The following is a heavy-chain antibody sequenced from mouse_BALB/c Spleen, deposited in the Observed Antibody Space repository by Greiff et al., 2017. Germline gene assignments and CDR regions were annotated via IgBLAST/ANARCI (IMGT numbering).Heavy chain of an antibody. Sequence: VQLKESGAELVKPGASVKLSCTASGFNIKDTYMHWVKQRPEQGLEWIGRIDPANGNTKYDPKFQGKATITADTSSNTAYLQLSSLTSEDTAVYYCARELLYYYAMDYWGQGTSVTVSS. J-gene: IGHJ4*01. CDR3: ARELLYYYAMDY. D-gene: IGHD2-1*01. CDR2: IDPANGNT. CDR1: GFNIKDTY. V-gene: IGHV14-3*02.